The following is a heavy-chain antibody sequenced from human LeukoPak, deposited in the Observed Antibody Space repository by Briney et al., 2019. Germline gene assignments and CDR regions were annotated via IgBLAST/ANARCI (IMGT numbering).Heavy chain of an antibody. CDR3: AREHYCSSTSCYFNWFDP. J-gene: IGHJ5*02. D-gene: IGHD2-2*01. CDR2: ISAYNGNT. V-gene: IGHV1-18*01. CDR1: GYTFTSYG. Sequence: ASVKVSCKASGYTFTSYGTSWVRQAPGQGLEWMGWISAYNGNTNYAQKLQGRVTMTTDTSTSTAYMELRSLRSDDTAVYYCAREHYCSSTSCYFNWFDPWGQGALVTVSS.